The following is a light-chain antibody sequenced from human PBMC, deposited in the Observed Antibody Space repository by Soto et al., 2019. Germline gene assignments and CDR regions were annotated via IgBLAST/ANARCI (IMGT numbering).Light chain of an antibody. V-gene: IGLV2-14*01. J-gene: IGLJ1*01. CDR1: SSDVGGYNY. CDR2: EVS. Sequence: QSVLTQPASVSGSPGQSITISCTGTSSDVGGYNYGSWYQQHPGKAPKLMIYEVSNRPSGVSNRFSCSKSGNTASLTISRPQAEDEAHYYCSSSTSSSTYVFGTGTKVTVL. CDR3: SSSTSSSTYV.